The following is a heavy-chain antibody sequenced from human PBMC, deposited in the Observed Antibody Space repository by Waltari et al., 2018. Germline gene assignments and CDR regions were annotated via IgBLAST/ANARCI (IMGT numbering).Heavy chain of an antibody. CDR2: INHNGKR. J-gene: IGHJ6*02. Sequence: QVQLQQWGAGQLQPSETLSLTCAVYGGSFSGYYWGWIRQPPGKGLEWIGEINHNGKRNHNPSLRSRVTMLVDTSRRQFSLKLNAVTAADTAVYYCVRLEDCTGPGGNCYSGDSFALDVWGQGTTVTVSS. V-gene: IGHV4-34*02. D-gene: IGHD2-8*02. CDR1: GGSFSGYY. CDR3: VRLEDCTGPGGNCYSGDSFALDV.